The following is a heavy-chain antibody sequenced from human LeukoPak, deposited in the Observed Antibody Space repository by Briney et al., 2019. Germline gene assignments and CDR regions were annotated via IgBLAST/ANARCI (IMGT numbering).Heavy chain of an antibody. CDR2: INPSGGST. Sequence: GASVKVSCKASGYTFTGYYMHWVRQAPGQGLEWMGIINPSGGSTSYAQKFQGRVTMTRDTSTSTVYMELSSLRSEDTAVYYCARDMVVTLPETAIDYWGQGTLVTVSS. CDR1: GYTFTGYY. D-gene: IGHD2-15*01. J-gene: IGHJ4*02. CDR3: ARDMVVTLPETAIDY. V-gene: IGHV1-46*01.